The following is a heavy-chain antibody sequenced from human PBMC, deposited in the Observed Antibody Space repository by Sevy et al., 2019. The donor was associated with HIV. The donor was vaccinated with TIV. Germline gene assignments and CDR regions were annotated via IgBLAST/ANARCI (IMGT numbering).Heavy chain of an antibody. CDR3: ARLYPCGGACYYFDS. V-gene: IGHV1-69*13. J-gene: IGHJ4*02. CDR2: IIPTSGTA. Sequence: ASVKVSCKASGGNFRNYVISWVRQAPGQGLEWKGGIIPTSGTANYAQKFQGRVTIIADESTSTAYMELSSLRSEDTAVYYCARLYPCGGACYYFDSWSQGTLVTVSS. D-gene: IGHD2-21*02. CDR1: GGNFRNYV.